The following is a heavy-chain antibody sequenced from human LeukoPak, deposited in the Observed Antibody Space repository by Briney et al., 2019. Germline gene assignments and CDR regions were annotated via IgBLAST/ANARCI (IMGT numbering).Heavy chain of an antibody. V-gene: IGHV3-74*01. CDR3: ARGHGDGVPAAIDC. CDR1: GFTFSSYW. CDR2: INSDGSST. D-gene: IGHD2-2*01. Sequence: GGSLRLSCAASGFTFSSYWMHWVRQAPGKGLVWVSRINSDGSSTSYADSVKGRFTISRDNAKNTLYLQMNSLRAEDTAVYYCARGHGDGVPAAIDCWGQGTLVTVSS. J-gene: IGHJ4*02.